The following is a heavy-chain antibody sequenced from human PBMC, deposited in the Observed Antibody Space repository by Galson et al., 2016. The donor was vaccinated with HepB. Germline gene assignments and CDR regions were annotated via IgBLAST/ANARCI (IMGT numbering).Heavy chain of an antibody. V-gene: IGHV3-9*01. CDR2: ISWNSGSI. Sequence: SLRLSCAASGFTFNDFALHWVRQVPGKGLEWVSGISWNSGSIGYVESVKGRFTISRDNAKNYLYLQMDSLRVDDTALYYCAKDQNDYRGSRTSFDSWGQGTLVTVAS. CDR3: AKDQNDYRGSRTSFDS. J-gene: IGHJ4*02. D-gene: IGHD1-26*01. CDR1: GFTFNDFA.